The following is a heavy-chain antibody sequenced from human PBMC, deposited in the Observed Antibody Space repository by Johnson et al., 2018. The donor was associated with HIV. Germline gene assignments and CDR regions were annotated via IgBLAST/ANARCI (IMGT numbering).Heavy chain of an antibody. V-gene: IGHV3-74*01. Sequence: VQLVESGGGLVQPGGSLRLSCAVSGFTFTNYWMHWVRQAPGKGLVWVSRVNNDGGDTIYADSVKGRFTISRDNAKNSLYLQMNSLRAEDTALYYCARDREVGARSGAFDIWGQGTMVTVSS. D-gene: IGHD1-26*01. CDR1: GFTFTNYW. CDR3: ARDREVGARSGAFDI. J-gene: IGHJ3*02. CDR2: VNNDGGDT.